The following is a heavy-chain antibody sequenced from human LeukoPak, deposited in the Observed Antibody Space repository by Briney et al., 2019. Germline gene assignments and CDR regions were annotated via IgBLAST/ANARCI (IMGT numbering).Heavy chain of an antibody. D-gene: IGHD6-19*01. CDR1: GYTFTSYA. J-gene: IGHJ6*02. Sequence: GASVKVSCKASGYTFTSYAMHWVRQAPGQRLEWMGRSNASNGNTKYSQEFQGRVTITRDTSASTAYMELSSLRSEDMAVYYCARDGGESAVAGTHYYYGMDVWGQGTTVTVSS. V-gene: IGHV1-3*02. CDR2: SNASNGNT. CDR3: ARDGGESAVAGTHYYYGMDV.